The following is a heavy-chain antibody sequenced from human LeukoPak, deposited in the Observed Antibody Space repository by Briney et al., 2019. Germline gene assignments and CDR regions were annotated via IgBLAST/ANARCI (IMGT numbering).Heavy chain of an antibody. D-gene: IGHD3-22*01. CDR2: ISSISSTI. V-gene: IGHV3-48*01. Sequence: PGGSLRLSCAASGFTFSSYAMSWVRQAPGKGLEWVSYISSISSTIYYADSVKGRFTTSRDNAKNSLYLQMNSLRAEDTAVYYCARGLHYYDTGGYYYPDAFDIWGQGTMVTVSS. CDR3: ARGLHYYDTGGYYYPDAFDI. J-gene: IGHJ3*02. CDR1: GFTFSSYA.